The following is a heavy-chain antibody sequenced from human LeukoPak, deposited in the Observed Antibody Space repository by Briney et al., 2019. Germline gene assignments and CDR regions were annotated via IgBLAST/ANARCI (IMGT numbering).Heavy chain of an antibody. V-gene: IGHV4-4*07. CDR2: IYTSGYT. Sequence: SETLSLTCTVSGDSISNYYWNWVRQPAGKGLEWIGHIYTSGYTNYNPSLKSRVTVSVDTSKNQFSLKLTSVTAADAAVYYCARKPQPMSAGRGRDVGGQGPRVTVSS. J-gene: IGHJ6*02. CDR1: GDSISNYY. CDR3: ARKPQPMSAGRGRDV. D-gene: IGHD3-10*02.